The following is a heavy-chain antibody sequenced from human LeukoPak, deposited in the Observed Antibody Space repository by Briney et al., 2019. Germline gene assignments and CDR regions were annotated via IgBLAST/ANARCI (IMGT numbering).Heavy chain of an antibody. D-gene: IGHD3-22*01. CDR2: ITSSGSTI. CDR3: ARANYYDISGYDY. J-gene: IGHJ4*02. Sequence: GGSLRLSCAASGFTFRSYGMHWVRQAPGKGLEWVSYITSSGSTIYYADSVKGRFTISRDNAKNSLYLQMNSLRAEDTAVYYCARANYYDISGYDYWGQGTLVTVSS. CDR1: GFTFRSYG. V-gene: IGHV3-48*03.